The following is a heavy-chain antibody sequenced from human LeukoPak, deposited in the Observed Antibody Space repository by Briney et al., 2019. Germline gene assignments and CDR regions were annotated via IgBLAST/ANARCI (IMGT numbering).Heavy chain of an antibody. Sequence: PGGSLRLSCAASEFTFSSYSINWVRQAPGKGLEWVSSISSSSTYIYYADSVKGRFTISRDNAKNSLYLQMNSLRAEDTAVYYCVRGVTMVRGRYYFDYWGQGTLVTVSS. CDR2: ISSSSTYI. CDR3: VRGVTMVRGRYYFDY. J-gene: IGHJ4*02. D-gene: IGHD3-10*01. V-gene: IGHV3-21*01. CDR1: EFTFSSYS.